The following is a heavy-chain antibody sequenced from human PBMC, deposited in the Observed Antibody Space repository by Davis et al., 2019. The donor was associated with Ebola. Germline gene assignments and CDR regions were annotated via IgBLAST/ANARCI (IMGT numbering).Heavy chain of an antibody. Sequence: SETLSLTCTVPGGSISSYYWSWIRQPPGKGLEWIGYIYYSGSTNYNPSLKSRVTISVDTSKNQFSLKLSSVTAADTAVYYCARCESGVEYGMDVWGQGTTVTVSS. CDR3: ARCESGVEYGMDV. D-gene: IGHD3-3*01. CDR2: IYYSGST. CDR1: GGSISSYY. J-gene: IGHJ6*02. V-gene: IGHV4-59*08.